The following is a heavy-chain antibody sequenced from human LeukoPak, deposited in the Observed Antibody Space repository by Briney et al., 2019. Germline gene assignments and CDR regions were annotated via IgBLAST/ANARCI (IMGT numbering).Heavy chain of an antibody. CDR3: ARQNTGQLDY. CDR1: GYTFTGYY. D-gene: IGHD2-8*02. J-gene: IGHJ4*02. CDR2: INAKSGDT. V-gene: IGHV1-2*02. Sequence: ASVKVSCKASGYTFTGYYMHWVRQAPGQGLEWMGWINAKSGDTKYAQRFQARVTMTRDTSITTTYMEVSRLSSDDTAVYYCARQNTGQLDYWGQGTLVTVSS.